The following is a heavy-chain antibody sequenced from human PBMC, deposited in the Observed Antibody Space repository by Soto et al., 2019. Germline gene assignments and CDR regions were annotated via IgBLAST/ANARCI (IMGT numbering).Heavy chain of an antibody. D-gene: IGHD6-13*01. J-gene: IGHJ4*02. CDR3: ARAGLRAGGSSWSRTAHRVYFDY. CDR2: INHSGST. V-gene: IGHV4-34*01. Sequence: QVQLQQWGAGLLKPSETLSLTCAVYGGSFSGYYWSWIRQPPGKGLEWIGEINHSGSTNYNPSIKSRVTISVDTSKNQFSLKLSSVTAADTAVYYCARAGLRAGGSSWSRTAHRVYFDYWGQGTLVTVSS. CDR1: GGSFSGYY.